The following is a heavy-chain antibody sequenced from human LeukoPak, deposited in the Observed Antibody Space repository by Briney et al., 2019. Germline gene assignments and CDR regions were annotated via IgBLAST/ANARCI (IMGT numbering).Heavy chain of an antibody. CDR1: GYTFTSYA. Sequence: ASVKVSCKASGYTFTSYAMNWVRQAPGQGLEWMGWIHTNTGDPTYAQGFTGRFVFSLDTSVSTAYLQISSLKAEDTAVYYCARDMGSGSDNNWFDPWGQGTLVTVSS. CDR3: ARDMGSGSDNNWFDP. J-gene: IGHJ5*02. CDR2: IHTNTGDP. V-gene: IGHV7-4-1*02. D-gene: IGHD3-10*01.